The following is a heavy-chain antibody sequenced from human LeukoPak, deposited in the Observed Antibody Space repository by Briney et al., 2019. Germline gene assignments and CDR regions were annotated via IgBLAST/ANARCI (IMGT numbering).Heavy chain of an antibody. V-gene: IGHV3-15*01. CDR1: GFTFSSYA. J-gene: IGHJ4*02. CDR2: VKSKADGETT. D-gene: IGHD2-21*02. Sequence: PGGSLRLSCAASGFTFSSYAMSWVRQAPGKGLEWVGRVKSKADGETTDYAAPVKDRFIISRDDPKNMQYLQMNSLKTEDTAIYFCTADWPGDSDPIDYWGQGILVTVSS. CDR3: TADWPGDSDPIDY.